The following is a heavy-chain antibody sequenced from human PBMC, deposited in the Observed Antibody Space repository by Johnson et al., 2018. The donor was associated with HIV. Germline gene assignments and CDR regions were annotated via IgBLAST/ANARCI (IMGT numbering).Heavy chain of an antibody. J-gene: IGHJ3*02. D-gene: IGHD2-2*01. V-gene: IGHV3-30*04. CDR3: AKGGGLLSAFDI. CDR1: GFTCSSYA. CDR2: ISSDGSNK. Sequence: VQLVESGGGVVQPGRSLRLSCAASGFTCSSYAMHWVRQAPGKGLEWVAVISSDGSNKYYADSVKGRFSISRDNSKNTRYLQMNSLIAEDTAVYYCAKGGGLLSAFDIWGQGTMVTVSS.